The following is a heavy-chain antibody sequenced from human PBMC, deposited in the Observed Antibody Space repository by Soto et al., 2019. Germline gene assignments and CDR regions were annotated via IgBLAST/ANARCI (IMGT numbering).Heavy chain of an antibody. J-gene: IGHJ4*02. D-gene: IGHD2-15*01. V-gene: IGHV3-15*01. CDR1: GFTFSNAW. Sequence: GGSLRLSCAASGFTFSNAWMSWVRQAPGKGLEWVGRIKSKTDGGTTDYAAPVKGRFTISRDDSKNTLYLQMNSLKTEDTAVYYCTTAPVVVAASFDYWGQGTLVTVSS. CDR2: IKSKTDGGTT. CDR3: TTAPVVVAASFDY.